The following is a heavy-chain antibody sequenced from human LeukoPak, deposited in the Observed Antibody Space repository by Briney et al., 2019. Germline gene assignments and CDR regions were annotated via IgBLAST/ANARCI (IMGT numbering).Heavy chain of an antibody. CDR3: ARGWSHFDC. D-gene: IGHD6-13*01. J-gene: IGHJ4*02. CDR2: IYSSDNT. CDR1: GGSFSGYY. Sequence: ETLSLTCAVYGGSFSGYYWSWVRQAPGKGLEWVSLIYSSDNTYYADSVKGRFTISSDNSKDTLYLQMNSLRAEDTAVYYCARGWSHFDCWGQGALVTVSS. V-gene: IGHV3-53*01.